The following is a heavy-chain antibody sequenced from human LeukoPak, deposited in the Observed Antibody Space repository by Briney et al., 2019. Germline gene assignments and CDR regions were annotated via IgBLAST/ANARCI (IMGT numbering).Heavy chain of an antibody. V-gene: IGHV1-2*02. Sequence: ASVKVSCKASGYTFTAYYVLWVRQAPGQGLEWMGWIDPKSGDTNYAQNFQGRVTMTRDTSISTAYMELSRLRTDDTAVYYCAREEVGATLGYWGQGTLVTVSS. CDR2: IDPKSGDT. D-gene: IGHD1-26*01. CDR3: AREEVGATLGY. J-gene: IGHJ4*02. CDR1: GYTFTAYY.